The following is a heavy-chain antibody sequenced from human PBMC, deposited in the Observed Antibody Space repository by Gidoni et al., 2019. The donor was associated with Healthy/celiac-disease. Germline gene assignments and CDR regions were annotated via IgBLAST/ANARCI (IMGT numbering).Heavy chain of an antibody. Sequence: QVQLVASGGGVVQPGRALRLSCAASGFAFSSYARHWVRQAPGKGLEWVAVISYAGSTKYYADSVKGRFTISRDNSTTTLYLQMNSLSAEDPAVYYCARARIAARPWIDYWGQGPLVTVSS. J-gene: IGHJ4*02. D-gene: IGHD6-6*01. CDR3: ARARIAARPWIDY. CDR1: GFAFSSYA. V-gene: IGHV3-30-3*01. CDR2: ISYAGSTK.